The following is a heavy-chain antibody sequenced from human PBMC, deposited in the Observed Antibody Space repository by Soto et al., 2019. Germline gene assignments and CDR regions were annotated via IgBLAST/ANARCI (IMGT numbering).Heavy chain of an antibody. D-gene: IGHD3-22*01. CDR1: GFTFSSYS. Sequence: PVGSLRLSCAASGFTFSSYSMNWVRQAPGKGLEWVSSISSSSSYIYYADSVKCRFTISRDNAKNSLYLQMNSLRAEDTAVYYCARLTSLVTYYYDSSGSTPWGQGTLVTVSS. CDR2: ISSSSSYI. CDR3: ARLTSLVTYYYDSSGSTP. J-gene: IGHJ5*02. V-gene: IGHV3-21*01.